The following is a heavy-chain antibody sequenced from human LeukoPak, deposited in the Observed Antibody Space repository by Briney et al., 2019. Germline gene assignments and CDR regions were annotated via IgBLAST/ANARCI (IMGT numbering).Heavy chain of an antibody. Sequence: GGSLRLSCAASGFTFDDYAMHWVRQAPGKGLEWVSLISWDGGSTYYADSVKGRFTISRDNSKNSLYLQMNSLRAEDTALYYCAKSGEYCTNGVCPVGYYYYMDVWGKGTTVTVSS. CDR1: GFTFDDYA. J-gene: IGHJ6*03. V-gene: IGHV3-43D*03. CDR3: AKSGEYCTNGVCPVGYYYYMDV. D-gene: IGHD2-8*01. CDR2: ISWDGGST.